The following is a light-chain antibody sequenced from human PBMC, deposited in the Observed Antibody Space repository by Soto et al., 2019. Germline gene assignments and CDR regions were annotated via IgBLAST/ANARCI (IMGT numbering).Light chain of an antibody. Sequence: EIVMTQSPATLSVSPGERATLSCRAGQSVSSNLAWYQQKPGQAPRLLIYSASSRATGIPDRFSGSGSGTDFTLTISRLEPEDFAVYYCQQYGSSPAFGPGTKVDIK. J-gene: IGKJ3*01. CDR3: QQYGSSPA. CDR2: SAS. V-gene: IGKV3-20*01. CDR1: QSVSSN.